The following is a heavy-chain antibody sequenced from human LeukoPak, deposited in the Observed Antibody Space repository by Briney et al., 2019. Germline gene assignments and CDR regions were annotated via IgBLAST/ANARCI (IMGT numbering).Heavy chain of an antibody. CDR1: GFTFSNYA. Sequence: PGGSLRLSCAASGFTFSNYAMSWVRQAPGKGLEWVSAISASGTSTYYADSVKGRFTISRDNSRNTLFLQVNSLRAEDTALYYCARSPIVIVPAAIKRNYYYYMGVWGKGTTVTVSS. CDR2: ISASGTST. CDR3: ARSPIVIVPAAIKRNYYYYMGV. J-gene: IGHJ6*03. D-gene: IGHD2-2*02. V-gene: IGHV3-23*01.